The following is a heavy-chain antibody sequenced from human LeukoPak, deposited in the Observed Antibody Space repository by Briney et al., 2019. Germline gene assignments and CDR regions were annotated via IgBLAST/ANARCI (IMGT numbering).Heavy chain of an antibody. V-gene: IGHV4-31*03. CDR3: ARGERACVYGSGSPTCDKRATNFQH. CDR2: IYYSGST. CDR1: GGSISSSSYY. D-gene: IGHD3-10*01. Sequence: KPSETLSLTCTVSGGSISSSSYYWGWIRQPPGKGLEWIGYIYYSGSTYYNPSLKSRVTISVDTSKNQFSLKLSSVTAADTDVYYCARGERACVYGSGSPTCDKRATNFQHWGQGTLVTVSS. J-gene: IGHJ1*01.